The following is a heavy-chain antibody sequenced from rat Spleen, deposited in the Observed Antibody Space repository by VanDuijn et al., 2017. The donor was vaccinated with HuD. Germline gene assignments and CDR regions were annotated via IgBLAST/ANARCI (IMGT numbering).Heavy chain of an antibody. V-gene: IGHV5-29*01. Sequence: EVQLVESGGGLVQPGRSLKLSCAASGFTFSNYGMAWVRQAPTKGLEWVATINYDGSSTNYRDSVKGRFTISRDNAKSTLYLQMDSLRSEDTATYYCARHYAIAAISGQFDYWGQGVMVTVSS. J-gene: IGHJ2*01. CDR2: INYDGSST. D-gene: IGHD1-2*01. CDR1: GFTFSNYG. CDR3: ARHYAIAAISGQFDY.